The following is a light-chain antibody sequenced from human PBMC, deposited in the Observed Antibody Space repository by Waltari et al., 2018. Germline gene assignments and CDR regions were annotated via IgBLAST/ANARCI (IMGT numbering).Light chain of an antibody. V-gene: IGKV1-39*01. Sequence: DIQMTQSPSSLSASVGDTVTIVCRASQSISIYLNWYQKKPGKHPKLRIFSASSLQSGVPSRFSGSGSGTEFTLTITSLQPEDFATYFCQQSNIMGTFGPGTTVDIK. CDR3: QQSNIMGT. J-gene: IGKJ3*01. CDR1: QSISIY. CDR2: SAS.